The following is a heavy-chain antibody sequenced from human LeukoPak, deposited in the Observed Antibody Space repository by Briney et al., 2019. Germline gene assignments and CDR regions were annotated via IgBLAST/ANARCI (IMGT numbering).Heavy chain of an antibody. D-gene: IGHD1-1*01. CDR3: ARDVGMTSDH. Sequence: QPGGSLRLSCVTSGFTFSSYEMNWVRQAPGKGLEWVSYISSSGNTIYYAHSVKGRFTISRDNARNSLYLQMNNLRAEDTAVYYCARDVGMTSDHWGQGTLVTVS. CDR1: GFTFSSYE. V-gene: IGHV3-48*03. J-gene: IGHJ4*02. CDR2: ISSSGNTI.